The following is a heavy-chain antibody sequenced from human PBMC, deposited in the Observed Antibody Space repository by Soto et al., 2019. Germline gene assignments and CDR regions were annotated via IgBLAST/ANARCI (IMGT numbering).Heavy chain of an antibody. J-gene: IGHJ5*02. Sequence: QEQLQESGPGLVKPSGTLSLTCAVSGDSLRSTNWWSWVRLPPEKGLEWIGEISESGGTKYNPSLRSRVTILVDKSNNQVSLQLNSVTAADTAMYYCVRHVGWAFDPWGQGTLVTVSS. V-gene: IGHV4-4*02. CDR1: GDSLRSTNW. CDR3: VRHVGWAFDP. CDR2: ISESGGT. D-gene: IGHD6-19*01.